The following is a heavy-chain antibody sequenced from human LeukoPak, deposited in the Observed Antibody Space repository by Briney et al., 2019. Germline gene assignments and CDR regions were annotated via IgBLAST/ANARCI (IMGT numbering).Heavy chain of an antibody. CDR1: GFTFSSYG. V-gene: IGHV3-30*03. D-gene: IGHD2-8*01. Sequence: QSGGSLRLSCAASGFTFSSYGMHWVRQAPGKGLEWVGVISYDGSNKYYADSVKGRFTISRDNSKNTLYLQMNSLRAEDTAVYYCASNRGYCTNGVCYNWFDPWGQGTLVTVSS. J-gene: IGHJ5*02. CDR2: ISYDGSNK. CDR3: ASNRGYCTNGVCYNWFDP.